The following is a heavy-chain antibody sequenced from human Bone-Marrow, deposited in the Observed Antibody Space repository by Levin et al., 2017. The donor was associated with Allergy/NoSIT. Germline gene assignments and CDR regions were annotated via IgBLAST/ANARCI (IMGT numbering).Heavy chain of an antibody. D-gene: IGHD2-21*02. J-gene: IGHJ4*02. CDR3: TTGHIVVETVIRDC. Sequence: LSLPCVASGITFSNAWMSWVRQAPGKGLEWVGRIKSKSDNETTVYAAPVRGRFTIPRDDSKNTVYLQMDSLRTEDTGIYYCTTGHIVVETVIRDCWGQGTLVAVSS. CDR1: GITFSNAW. V-gene: IGHV3-15*01. CDR2: IKSKSDNETT.